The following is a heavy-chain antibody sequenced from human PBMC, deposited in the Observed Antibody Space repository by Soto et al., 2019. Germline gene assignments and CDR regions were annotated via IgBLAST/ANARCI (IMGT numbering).Heavy chain of an antibody. V-gene: IGHV1-18*01. CDR3: ARAVRYDILTGYYADYYYYGMAV. Sequence: QVQLVQSGAEVKKPGASVKVSCKASGYTFTSYGISWVRQAPGQGLEWMGWISTYNGNTNYAQKLQGRVTTTTDTSTSTAYMELRSLRSDDTAVYYCARAVRYDILTGYYADYYYYGMAVWGQGTTVTVSS. D-gene: IGHD3-9*01. CDR1: GYTFTSYG. J-gene: IGHJ6*02. CDR2: ISTYNGNT.